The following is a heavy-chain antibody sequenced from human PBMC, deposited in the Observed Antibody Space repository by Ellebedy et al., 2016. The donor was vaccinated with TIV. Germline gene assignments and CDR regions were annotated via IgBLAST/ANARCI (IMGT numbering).Heavy chain of an antibody. Sequence: GESLKISCKGSGYSFTSYWISWVRQMPGKGLEWMGRIDPSDSYTNYSPSFQGHVTISADKSISTAYLQWSSLKASDTAMYYCARRPSGPTESRPLGFDYWGQGTLVTVSS. D-gene: IGHD4-11*01. V-gene: IGHV5-10-1*01. CDR2: IDPSDSYT. J-gene: IGHJ4*02. CDR1: GYSFTSYW. CDR3: ARRPSGPTESRPLGFDY.